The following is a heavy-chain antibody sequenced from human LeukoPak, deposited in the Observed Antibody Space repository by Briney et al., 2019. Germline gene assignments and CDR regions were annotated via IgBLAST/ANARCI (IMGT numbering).Heavy chain of an antibody. CDR2: INPNSGGT. D-gene: IGHD5-18*01. V-gene: IGHV1-2*02. J-gene: IGHJ6*03. Sequence: ASVTVSCKASGYTFTGYYMHWVRQAPGQGLEWMGWINPNSGGTNYAQKFQGRVTMTRDTSISTAYMELSRLRSDDTAVYYCARGAASDYYYMDVWGKGTTVTVSS. CDR1: GYTFTGYY. CDR3: ARGAASDYYYMDV.